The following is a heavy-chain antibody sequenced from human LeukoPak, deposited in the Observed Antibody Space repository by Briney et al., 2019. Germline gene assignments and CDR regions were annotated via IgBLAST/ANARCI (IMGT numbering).Heavy chain of an antibody. V-gene: IGHV4-61*02. D-gene: IGHD2-2*01. CDR1: GGSLSSSSYY. CDR2: IYTSGST. Sequence: SETLSLTCTVSGGSLSSSSYYWSWIRQPAGKGLEWIGRIYTSGSTNYNPSLKSRVTMSVDTSKNQFSLKLSSVTAADTAVYYCARVHCSTSCDAFDIWGQGTMVTVSS. J-gene: IGHJ3*02. CDR3: ARVHCSTSCDAFDI.